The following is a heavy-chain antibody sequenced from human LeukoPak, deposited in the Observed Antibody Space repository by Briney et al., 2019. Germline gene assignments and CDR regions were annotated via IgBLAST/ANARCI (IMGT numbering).Heavy chain of an antibody. Sequence: PGGSLRLSCEVSGFTFSSSWMTWVRQAPGKGLEWIGRIYTSGTTTYNPSLKSRVTMSVDTSKNQFSLKLSSVTAADTAVYYCARDSGTTGEVKFDPWGQGTLVTVSS. CDR3: ARDSGTTGEVKFDP. V-gene: IGHV4-4*07. J-gene: IGHJ5*02. D-gene: IGHD3-10*01. CDR2: IYTSGTT. CDR1: GFTFSSSW.